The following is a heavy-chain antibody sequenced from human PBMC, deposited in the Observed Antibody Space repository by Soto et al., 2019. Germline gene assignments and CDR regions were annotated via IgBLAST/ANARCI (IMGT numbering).Heavy chain of an antibody. V-gene: IGHV4-31*03. D-gene: IGHD2-15*01. J-gene: IGHJ6*02. CDR1: GGSISSGGYY. CDR3: ASTVAIGCSGGSCYYYYGMDI. CDR2: IYYSGST. Sequence: SETLSLTCTVSGGSISSGGYYWSWIRQHPGEGLEWIGYIYYSGSTYYNPSLKSRVTISVDTSKNQFSLKLSSVTAADTAVYYCASTVAIGCSGGSCYYYYGMDIWGQGTTVTVSS.